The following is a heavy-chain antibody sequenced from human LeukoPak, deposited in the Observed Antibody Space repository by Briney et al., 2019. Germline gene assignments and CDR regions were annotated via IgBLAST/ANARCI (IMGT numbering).Heavy chain of an antibody. D-gene: IGHD5-12*01. CDR1: GFTVSSNY. Sequence: GGSLRLSCAASGFTVSSNYMSWVRQAPGKGLGWVAVISHDGNNKHYADSVKGRFTISRDNSKNTLYLQMNSLRAEATAVYYCAKVCIVATITGGDYWGQGTLVTVSS. CDR3: AKVCIVATITGGDY. J-gene: IGHJ4*02. CDR2: ISHDGNNK. V-gene: IGHV3-30*18.